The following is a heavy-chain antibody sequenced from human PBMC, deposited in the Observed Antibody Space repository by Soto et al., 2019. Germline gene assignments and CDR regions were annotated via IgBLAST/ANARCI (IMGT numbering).Heavy chain of an antibody. CDR2: IYYSGST. CDR3: ATASYGGPFDY. D-gene: IGHD4-17*01. Sequence: PSETLSLTCTVSGGSISSYYWSWIRQPPGKGLDWIGFIYYSGSTNYNPSLKSRVTISVDTSKSQFSLKLSSVTAADTAVYYCATASYGGPFDYWGQGTLVTVSS. V-gene: IGHV4-59*08. J-gene: IGHJ4*02. CDR1: GGSISSYY.